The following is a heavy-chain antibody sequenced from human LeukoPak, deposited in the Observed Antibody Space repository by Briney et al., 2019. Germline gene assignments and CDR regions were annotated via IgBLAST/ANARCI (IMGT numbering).Heavy chain of an antibody. J-gene: IGHJ5*02. CDR1: GYTFTGYY. D-gene: IGHD6-19*01. CDR3: ARDSSGWYHWFDP. CDR2: VNPNSGDT. V-gene: IGHV1-2*02. Sequence: ASVKVSCKASGYTFTGYYLHWVRQAPGQGLEWMGCVNPNSGDTNYAQKFQGRVTMTRNTSISTAYMELSSLRSEDTAVYYCARDSSGWYHWFDPWGQGTLVTVSS.